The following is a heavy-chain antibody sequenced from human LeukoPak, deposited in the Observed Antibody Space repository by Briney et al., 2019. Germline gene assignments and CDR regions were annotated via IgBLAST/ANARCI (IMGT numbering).Heavy chain of an antibody. V-gene: IGHV6-1*01. D-gene: IGHD1-7*01. CDR2: TYYRSKLCT. Sequence: SQTLSLTCAISGDIFYSKSAAWNWIRQSPSRGLEWQEGTYYRSKLCTDYAGSVKNRKTIHPDTSKHEFSLQLNCGTRRVTPGYYSARGNGNYLGVYYFDYWGQGTLVTVSS. CDR1: GDIFYSKSAA. J-gene: IGHJ4*02. CDR3: ARGNGNYLGVYYFDY.